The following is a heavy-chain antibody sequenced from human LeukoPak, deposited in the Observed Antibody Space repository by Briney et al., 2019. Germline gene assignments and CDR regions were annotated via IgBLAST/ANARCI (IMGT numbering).Heavy chain of an antibody. D-gene: IGHD5-18*01. CDR1: GGTFSSYA. V-gene: IGHV1-69*06. CDR2: IIPIFGTA. Sequence: ASVKVSCKASGGTFSSYAISWVRQAPGQGLEWMGGIIPIFGTANYAQKFQGRVTITADKSTSTAYMELSSLRSEDTAVYYCSARIFTAMVRGSFDYWGQGILVTVSS. CDR3: SARIFTAMVRGSFDY. J-gene: IGHJ4*02.